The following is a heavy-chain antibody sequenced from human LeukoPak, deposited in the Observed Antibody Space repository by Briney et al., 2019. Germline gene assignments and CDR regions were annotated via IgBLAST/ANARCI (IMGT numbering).Heavy chain of an antibody. CDR3: ARDHLANLASRLFDP. D-gene: IGHD3-3*01. CDR2: IYTSGST. CDR1: GGSISSYY. V-gene: IGHV4-4*07. Sequence: PSETLSLTCTVSGGSISSYYWSWIRQPAGKGLEWIGRIYTSGSTNYNPSLKSRVTISVDTSKDQFSLKLSSVTAADTAVYYCARDHLANLASRLFDPWGQGSLVTVSS. J-gene: IGHJ5*02.